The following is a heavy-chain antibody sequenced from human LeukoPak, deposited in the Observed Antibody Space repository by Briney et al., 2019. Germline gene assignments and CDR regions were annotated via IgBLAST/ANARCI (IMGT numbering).Heavy chain of an antibody. CDR1: GYTFTSYD. CDR2: IIPILGIA. D-gene: IGHD6-6*01. CDR3: ATGVNIEYSSSSGSYYYYYGMDV. J-gene: IGHJ6*02. V-gene: IGHV1-69*04. Sequence: GASVKVSCKASGYTFTSYDINWVRQATGQGLEWMGRIIPILGIANYAQKFQGRVTITADKSTSTAYMELSSLRSEDTAVYYCATGVNIEYSSSSGSYYYYYGMDVWGQGTTVTVSS.